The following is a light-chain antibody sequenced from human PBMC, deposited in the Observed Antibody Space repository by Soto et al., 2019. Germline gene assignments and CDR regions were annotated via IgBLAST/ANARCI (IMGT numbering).Light chain of an antibody. J-gene: IGLJ2*01. CDR1: SSDVGGYNY. V-gene: IGLV2-14*03. Sequence: QSARTQPASVSGSPGQSITISCTGTSSDVGGYNYVSWYQHHPGKAPKLMIYDVSNLPSGVSNRFSGSKSGNTASLTISGLQAEDEADYYCSSYTSSSTPYVVFGGGTKLTVL. CDR2: DVS. CDR3: SSYTSSSTPYVV.